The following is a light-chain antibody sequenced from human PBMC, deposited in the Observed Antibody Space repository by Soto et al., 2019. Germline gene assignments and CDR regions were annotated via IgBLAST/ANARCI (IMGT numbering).Light chain of an antibody. CDR2: QAS. Sequence: DIQMTQSPSTLSASVGDRVTTTCRASQSISSWLAWYQQKPGKAPKLLIYQASTLESGVPSRFSGSGSGTEFTLTVTSLQADDVATYYCQQYNSYPVTFGGGTRVEIK. V-gene: IGKV1-5*03. CDR1: QSISSW. CDR3: QQYNSYPVT. J-gene: IGKJ4*01.